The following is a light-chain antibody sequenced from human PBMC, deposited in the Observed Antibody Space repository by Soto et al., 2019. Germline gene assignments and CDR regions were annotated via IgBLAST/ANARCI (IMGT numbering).Light chain of an antibody. CDR3: QNYDNSVYT. Sequence: EIVLTQSPGALSLSPGERATLSCRTSQTVASAYLAWYQQKVGQAPRLLIYHTTTRASGIPDRFSGSGSGTDFTLTVSRLEPDDSAMHYCQNYDNSVYTFGQGTKLEIK. J-gene: IGKJ2*01. CDR1: QTVASAY. CDR2: HTT. V-gene: IGKV3-20*01.